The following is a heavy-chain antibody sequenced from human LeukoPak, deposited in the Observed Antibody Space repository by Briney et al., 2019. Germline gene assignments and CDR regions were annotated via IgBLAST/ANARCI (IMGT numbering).Heavy chain of an antibody. CDR2: MHYSGST. V-gene: IGHV4-61*08. CDR3: ARVGGTLVYFDY. D-gene: IGHD4-23*01. J-gene: IGHJ4*02. Sequence: SETLSLTCTVSGASVSTGGYYWNWIRQPPGKGPEWIGYMHYSGSTYYNPSLKSRVTISVDTSKNQFSLKLSSVTAADTAVYYCARVGGTLVYFDYWGQGTLVTVSS. CDR1: GASVSTGGYY.